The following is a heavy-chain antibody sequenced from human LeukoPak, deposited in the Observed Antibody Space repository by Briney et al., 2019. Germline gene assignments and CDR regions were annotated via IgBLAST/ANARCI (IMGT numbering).Heavy chain of an antibody. J-gene: IGHJ5*02. CDR1: GGSISSYY. Sequence: PSETLSLTCTVSGGSISSYYWSWIRQPPWKGLEWIGYIYTSGSTNYNPSLKSRVTISVDTSKNQFSLKLSSVTAADTAVYYCARQGAAAGIRALGTSGYWFDPWGQGTLVTVSS. CDR3: ARQGAAAGIRALGTSGYWFDP. D-gene: IGHD6-13*01. V-gene: IGHV4-4*09. CDR2: IYTSGST.